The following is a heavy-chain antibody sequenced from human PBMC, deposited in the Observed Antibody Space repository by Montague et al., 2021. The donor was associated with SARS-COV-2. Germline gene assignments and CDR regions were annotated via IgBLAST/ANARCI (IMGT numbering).Heavy chain of an antibody. J-gene: IGHJ4*02. Sequence: SETLSLTCNVSGGSIYKSYFYWGWIRQPPGKGLEWIGNVYYSGATHYNAALKSRLTISVDTSKNQFSLKLNSVTAADTAVYYCARRINCGSYFDSWGQGTRVTVPS. CDR2: VYYSGAT. D-gene: IGHD3-16*01. V-gene: IGHV4-39*01. CDR1: GGSIYKSYFY. CDR3: ARRINCGSYFDS.